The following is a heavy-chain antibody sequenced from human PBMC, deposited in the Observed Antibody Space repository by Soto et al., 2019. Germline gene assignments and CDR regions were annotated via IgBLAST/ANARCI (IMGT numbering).Heavy chain of an antibody. CDR2: IYYSGST. CDR1: GCSVSSGSYY. Sequence: PSETLSLTCTVSGCSVSSGSYYWSWIRQPPGKGLEWIGYIYYSGSTNYNPSLKSRVTISVDTSKNQFSVKLSSVTAADTAVYYCARGRYSYGTHGFDPWGQGTLVTVS. CDR3: ARGRYSYGTHGFDP. J-gene: IGHJ5*02. V-gene: IGHV4-61*01. D-gene: IGHD5-18*01.